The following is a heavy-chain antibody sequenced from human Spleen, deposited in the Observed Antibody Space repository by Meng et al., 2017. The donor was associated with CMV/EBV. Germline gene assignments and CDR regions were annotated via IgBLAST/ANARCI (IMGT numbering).Heavy chain of an antibody. V-gene: IGHV4-59*01. D-gene: IGHD3-3*01. CDR2: IYYNGNT. CDR1: GASIDNYY. CDR3: ARHYDFWSDFNWFDS. Sequence: SETLSLTCTVSGASIDNYYWSWIRQPPGKGLEWIGYIYYNGNTKHNPSLKSPLTISVDTSKNQFSLKLTSVTAADTAVYYCARHYDFWSDFNWFDSWGQGTLVTVSS. J-gene: IGHJ5*01.